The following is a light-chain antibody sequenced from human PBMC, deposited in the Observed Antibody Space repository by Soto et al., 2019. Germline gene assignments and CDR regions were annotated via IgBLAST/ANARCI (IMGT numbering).Light chain of an antibody. CDR3: QQYGSSPPYT. V-gene: IGKV3-20*01. CDR2: LAS. J-gene: IGKJ2*01. CDR1: QSIYKNY. Sequence: EIVLTQSPGTLSLSPGEGGTLSCRASQSIYKNYLAWYQQKPGQAPRLLIYLASSRATGIPDRFSGSGSGTDFTLTISRLESEDFAVYYCQQYGSSPPYTFGQGTKLEIK.